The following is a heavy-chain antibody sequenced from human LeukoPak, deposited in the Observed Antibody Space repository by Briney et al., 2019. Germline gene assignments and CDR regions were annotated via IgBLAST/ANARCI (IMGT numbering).Heavy chain of an antibody. Sequence: GGSLRLSCAAPGLSSIASYVRCIRQAPGKGLHWSSYISSSNRYTNYADSVKGRLTISRDNAKNSLYLQMNSLRDEDSAVYYCARDFGPLGSWSIDYWGQGTLVTVSS. CDR2: ISSSNRYT. CDR1: GLSSIASY. CDR3: ARDFGPLGSWSIDY. D-gene: IGHD6-13*01. J-gene: IGHJ4*02. V-gene: IGHV3-11*06.